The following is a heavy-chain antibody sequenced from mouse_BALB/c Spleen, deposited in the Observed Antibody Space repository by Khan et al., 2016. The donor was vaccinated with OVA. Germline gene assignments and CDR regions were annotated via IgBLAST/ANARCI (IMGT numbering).Heavy chain of an antibody. D-gene: IGHD2-1*01. CDR2: ISSGSSTI. J-gene: IGHJ1*01. CDR3: ARSGGKFHWYIDV. CDR1: GFTFSSFG. Sequence: EVELVESGGGLVQPGGSRKLSCAASGFTFSSFGMHWVRQAPKKGLEWVAYISSGSSTIYYVDPVKGRFIISRDNPKNTLFLQMTSLRSEDTDMYYCARSGGKFHWYIDVWGAGTSVTVSS. V-gene: IGHV5-17*02.